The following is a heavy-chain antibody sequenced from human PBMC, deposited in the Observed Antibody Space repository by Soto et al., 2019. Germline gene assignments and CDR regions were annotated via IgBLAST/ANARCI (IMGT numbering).Heavy chain of an antibody. Sequence: PAEVSWKECGGRISSSAIWWVRQAPGQGLEWMGGIIPIFGTANYAQKFQGRVTITADESTSTAYMELSSLRSEDTAVYYCARVGTVDFDYWGQGTLVTVSS. D-gene: IGHD1-26*01. CDR1: GGRISSSA. V-gene: IGHV1-69*13. J-gene: IGHJ4*02. CDR2: IIPIFGTA. CDR3: ARVGTVDFDY.